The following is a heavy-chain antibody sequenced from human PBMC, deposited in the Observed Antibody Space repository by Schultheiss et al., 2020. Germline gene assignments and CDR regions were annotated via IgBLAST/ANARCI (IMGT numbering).Heavy chain of an antibody. CDR2: ISYDGSNK. V-gene: IGHV3-30*04. J-gene: IGHJ4*02. D-gene: IGHD3-10*01. Sequence: GSLRLSCAASGFTFSSYAMHWVRQAPGKGLEWVAVISYDGSNKYYADSVKGRFTISRDNSKNTLYLQMNSLRAEDTAVYYCARGKAYGHYYFDYWGQGTLVTVSS. CDR1: GFTFSSYA. CDR3: ARGKAYGHYYFDY.